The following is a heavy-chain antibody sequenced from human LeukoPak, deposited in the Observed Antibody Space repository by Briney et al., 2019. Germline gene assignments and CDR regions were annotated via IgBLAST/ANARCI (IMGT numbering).Heavy chain of an antibody. V-gene: IGHV3-53*01. CDR2: IYSGGST. CDR3: AREGGRYRYYYMDV. J-gene: IGHJ6*03. Sequence: GGSLRLSCAASGFTVSSNYMSWVRQAPGKGLEWVSVIYSGGSTYYADCVKGRFTISRDNSKNTLYLQMNSLRAQDTAVYYCAREGGRYRYYYMDVWGKGTTVTVSS. CDR1: GFTVSSNY. D-gene: IGHD1-26*01.